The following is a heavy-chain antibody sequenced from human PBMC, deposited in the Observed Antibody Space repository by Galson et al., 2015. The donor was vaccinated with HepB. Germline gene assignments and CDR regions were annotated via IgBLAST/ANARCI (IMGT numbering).Heavy chain of an antibody. CDR3: GRWGAHTALGV. Sequence: SLRLSCAASGFTLSTYWMGWLRQAPGKGLEWVANINQDGSDEVYVDSVKGRFTISRDNARNSMSLQMNSVRVGDTAVYYCGRWGAHTALGVWGQGTSVTVS. D-gene: IGHD1-26*01. V-gene: IGHV3-7*01. CDR1: GFTLSTYW. J-gene: IGHJ6*02. CDR2: INQDGSDE.